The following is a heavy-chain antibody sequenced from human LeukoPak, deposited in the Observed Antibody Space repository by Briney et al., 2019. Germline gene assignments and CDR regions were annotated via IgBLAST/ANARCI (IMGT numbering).Heavy chain of an antibody. CDR3: ARAPRGSITMIVVVITALDY. CDR2: INPSGGST. V-gene: IGHV1-46*01. J-gene: IGHJ4*02. Sequence: ASVKVSCKASGYTFTSYYMHWVRQAPGQGLEWMGIINPSGGSTSYAQKFRGRVTMTRDMSTSTVYMELSSLRSEDTAVYYCARAPRGSITMIVVVITALDYWGQGTLVTVSS. CDR1: GYTFTSYY. D-gene: IGHD3-22*01.